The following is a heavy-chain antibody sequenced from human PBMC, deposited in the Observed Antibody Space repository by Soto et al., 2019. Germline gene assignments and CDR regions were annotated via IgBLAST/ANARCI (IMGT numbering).Heavy chain of an antibody. CDR2: ISAGNGNT. Sequence: QVQLVQSGAEVKKPGASVKVSCKASGYTFTSYAMHWVRQAPGQRLEWMGWISAGNGNTKYAQKFQGRVTITRDTSASPAYMELSNLRSEDTAVYYCAGCWSSSKDYDGMDVWGQGTTVTVSS. CDR1: GYTFTSYA. CDR3: AGCWSSSKDYDGMDV. V-gene: IGHV1-3*01. J-gene: IGHJ6*02. D-gene: IGHD2-2*01.